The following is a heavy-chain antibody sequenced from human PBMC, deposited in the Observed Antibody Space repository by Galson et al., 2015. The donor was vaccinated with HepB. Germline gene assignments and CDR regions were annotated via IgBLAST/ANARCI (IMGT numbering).Heavy chain of an antibody. Sequence: SLRLSCAASGFTFSAYWMHWARQVPGKGLVWVSRVKTDGSITSYADSVKGRFTISRDNAKNTLYLQMNSLRAEDTAVYYCARVGYTGSHDLWYWGPGTLVTVSS. V-gene: IGHV3-74*01. D-gene: IGHD1-26*01. CDR2: VKTDGSIT. CDR3: ARVGYTGSHDLWY. J-gene: IGHJ4*02. CDR1: GFTFSAYW.